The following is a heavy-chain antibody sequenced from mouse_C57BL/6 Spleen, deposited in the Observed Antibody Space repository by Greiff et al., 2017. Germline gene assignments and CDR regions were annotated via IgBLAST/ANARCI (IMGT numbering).Heavy chain of an antibody. V-gene: IGHV1-69*01. CDR3: ARTYGSSWGFAY. CDR2: IDPSDSYT. CDR1: GYTFTSYW. D-gene: IGHD1-1*01. Sequence: VQLQQPGAELVMPGASVKLSCKASGYTFTSYWMHWVKQRPGQGLEWIGEIDPSDSYTNYNQKFKGKSTLTVDKSSSTAYMQLSSLTSEDSAVYYCARTYGSSWGFAYWGQGTLVTVSA. J-gene: IGHJ3*01.